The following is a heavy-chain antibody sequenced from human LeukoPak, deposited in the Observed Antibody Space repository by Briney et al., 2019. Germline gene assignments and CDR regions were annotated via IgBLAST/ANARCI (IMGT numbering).Heavy chain of an antibody. CDR1: GGSISSRSHY. D-gene: IGHD3-3*01. CDR2: IYYNGTT. Sequence: SETLSLTCSVSGGSISSRSHYWGWIRQSPGKGLEWIGTIYYNGTTFYNPSLQSRVSISVDTSRNQFSLRLNSVTAADTAVYYCARRNDYDFWSGNQYYFDYWGQGTLVTVSS. CDR3: ARRNDYDFWSGNQYYFDY. J-gene: IGHJ4*02. V-gene: IGHV4-39*01.